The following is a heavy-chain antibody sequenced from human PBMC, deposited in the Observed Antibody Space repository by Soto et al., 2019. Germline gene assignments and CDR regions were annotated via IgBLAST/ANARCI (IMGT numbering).Heavy chain of an antibody. CDR3: ARMFSRYDPLYYFDY. CDR2: ISGSGGVI. V-gene: IGHV3-11*01. D-gene: IGHD1-1*01. Sequence: GGSLRLSCAASGFSFSDSYMSWIRQAPGKGLEWISYISGSGGVIYYADSVRGRFTISRDNAKNSLYLQMSSLRAEDTAVYYCARMFSRYDPLYYFDYWGQGTLVTVPS. J-gene: IGHJ4*02. CDR1: GFSFSDSY.